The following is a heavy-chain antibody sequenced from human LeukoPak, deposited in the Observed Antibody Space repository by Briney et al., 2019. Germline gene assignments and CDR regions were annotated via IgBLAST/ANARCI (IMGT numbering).Heavy chain of an antibody. CDR1: GGSISSYY. CDR2: IYYSGST. V-gene: IGHV4-59*01. J-gene: IGHJ4*02. Sequence: SETLSLTCTVSGGSISSYYRSWIRQPPGKGLEWIGYIYYSGSTNYNPSLKSRVTISVDTSKNQFSLKLSSVTAADTAVYYCAREGGSGSYGIDYWGQGTLVTVSS. CDR3: AREGGSGSYGIDY. D-gene: IGHD3-10*01.